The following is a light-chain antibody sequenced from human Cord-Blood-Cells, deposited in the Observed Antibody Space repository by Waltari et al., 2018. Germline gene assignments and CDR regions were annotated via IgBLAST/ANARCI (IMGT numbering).Light chain of an antibody. CDR2: AAS. CDR3: QQNYNTPLT. J-gene: IGKJ4*01. Sequence: DIQMTQSPSSLSAFVGDRVTITCRASQSISSYLNCYQQKPGNAPKLLIYAASSLQSGVPARFSGSGSGTDFTLTISSLQPEDFAAYYCQQNYNTPLTFGGGTKVEIK. V-gene: IGKV1-39*01. CDR1: QSISSY.